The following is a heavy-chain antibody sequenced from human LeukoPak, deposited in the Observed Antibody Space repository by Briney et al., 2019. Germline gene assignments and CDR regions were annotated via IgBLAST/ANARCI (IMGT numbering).Heavy chain of an antibody. CDR2: ISAGGST. V-gene: IGHV3-23*01. D-gene: IGHD2-21*01. CDR1: GFTFISHA. Sequence: PGGSLRLSCAASGFTFISHAMNWDRQAPGQGLERLSGISAGGSTEYADSVKGRFTISRDNSKNTLFLQMNSLRAEDTAVYYCAKGSDCGVDFCGPDYWGQGTLVTVSS. J-gene: IGHJ4*02. CDR3: AKGSDCGVDFCGPDY.